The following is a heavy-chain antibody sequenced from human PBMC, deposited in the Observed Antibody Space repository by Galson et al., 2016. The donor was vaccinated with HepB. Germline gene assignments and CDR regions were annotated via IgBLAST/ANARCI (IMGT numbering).Heavy chain of an antibody. CDR2: IKQDGSET. CDR3: AKDRGGRHLWGLHGMDV. D-gene: IGHD3-16*01. V-gene: IGHV3-7*01. J-gene: IGHJ6*02. Sequence: SLRLSCAGSGFSFGSYWMSWVRQSPGKGLEWVANIKQDGSETYNVGSVEGRFTLSRDTSKNTLYLQIDSLRVEDTAVYYCAKDRGGRHLWGLHGMDVWGQGTTVTVSS. CDR1: GFSFGSYW.